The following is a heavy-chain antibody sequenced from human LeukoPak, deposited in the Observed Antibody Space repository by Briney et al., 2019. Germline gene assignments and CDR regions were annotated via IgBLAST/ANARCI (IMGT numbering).Heavy chain of an antibody. CDR3: ARDQEWLRLGKGEAAFDI. D-gene: IGHD5-12*01. CDR1: GYSISSGYY. Sequence: SETLSLTCTVSGYSISSGYYWGWIRQPPGKGLEWIGSIYHSGSTYYNPSLKSRVTISVDTSKNQFSLKLSSVTAADTAVYYCARDQEWLRLGKGEAAFDIWGQGTMVTVSS. V-gene: IGHV4-38-2*02. J-gene: IGHJ3*02. CDR2: IYHSGST.